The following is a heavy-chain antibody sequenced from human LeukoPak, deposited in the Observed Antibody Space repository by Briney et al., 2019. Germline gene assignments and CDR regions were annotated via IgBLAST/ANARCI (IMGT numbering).Heavy chain of an antibody. Sequence: SETLFLTCTVSGGSISSYYWSWIRQPPGKGLEWIGYIYYSGSTNYNPSLKSRVTISVDTSKNQFSLKLSSVTAADTAVYYCARVGDGYNYYFDYWGQGTLVTVSS. D-gene: IGHD5-24*01. CDR1: GGSISSYY. J-gene: IGHJ4*02. V-gene: IGHV4-59*01. CDR2: IYYSGST. CDR3: ARVGDGYNYYFDY.